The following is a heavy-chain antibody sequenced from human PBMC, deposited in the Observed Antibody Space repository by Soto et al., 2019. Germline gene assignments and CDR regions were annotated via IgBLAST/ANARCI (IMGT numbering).Heavy chain of an antibody. D-gene: IGHD1-7*01. V-gene: IGHV4-4*07. CDR1: GGSISSYY. Sequence: PSETLSLTCTVSGGSISSYYWSWIRQPAGKGLEWIGRIYTSGGTNYNPSLESRVTMSVDTSKNQFSLKLSSVTAADTAVYYCAREQFNWNYRLEGDAFDIWGQGTMVTVSS. CDR2: IYTSGGT. CDR3: AREQFNWNYRLEGDAFDI. J-gene: IGHJ3*02.